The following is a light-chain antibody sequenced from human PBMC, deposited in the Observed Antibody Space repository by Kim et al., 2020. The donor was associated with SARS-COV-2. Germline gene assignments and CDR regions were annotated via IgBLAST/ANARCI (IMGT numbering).Light chain of an antibody. J-gene: IGKJ1*01. Sequence: AAVGDRVTITCRASQSISSWLAWYQQKPGKAPKLLIYKASSLQTGVPSRFSCSGSGTEFTLTISSLQPDDFATYYCQQYNSYSWTFGQGTKVDIK. V-gene: IGKV1-5*03. CDR3: QQYNSYSWT. CDR2: KAS. CDR1: QSISSW.